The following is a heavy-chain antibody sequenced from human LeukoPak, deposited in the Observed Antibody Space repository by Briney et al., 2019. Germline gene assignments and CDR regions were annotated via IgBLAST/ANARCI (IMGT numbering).Heavy chain of an antibody. CDR3: ARIGYSSSCFDY. D-gene: IGHD6-13*01. CDR2: IKQDGSEQ. V-gene: IGHV3-7*01. Sequence: PGGSLRLSGAASGLTFTNYWMSWVRKAPGKGLEWVANIKQDGSEQDYMDSMEGRFTISRDNAKNSVYLQMNSLGAEDTAVYYCARIGYSSSCFDYWGQGTLVTVSS. J-gene: IGHJ4*02. CDR1: GLTFTNYW.